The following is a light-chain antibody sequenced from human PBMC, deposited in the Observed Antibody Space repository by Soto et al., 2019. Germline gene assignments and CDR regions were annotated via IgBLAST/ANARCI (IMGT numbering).Light chain of an antibody. CDR3: QQYCTSPMT. CDR2: GVS. CDR1: QSVRSSY. J-gene: IGKJ1*01. V-gene: IGKV3-20*01. Sequence: EIVLTQSPGTLSLSPGERATLSCRASQSVRSSYLAWYQQKLGQAPRLLIYGVSNRATGIPDRFIGSRSGTDFTLTISSLESEDFAVDYCQQYCTSPMTFGQGTKVEIK.